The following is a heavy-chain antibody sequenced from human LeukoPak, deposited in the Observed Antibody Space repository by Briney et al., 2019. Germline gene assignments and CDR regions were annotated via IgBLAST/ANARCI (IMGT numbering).Heavy chain of an antibody. D-gene: IGHD4-23*01. J-gene: IGHJ5*02. CDR2: INHSGST. V-gene: IGHV4-34*01. CDR1: GVSFSGYY. Sequence: SETLSLTCAVYGVSFSGYYWSWIRQPPGKGLEWIGEINHSGSTNYNPSLKSRVTISVDTSKNQFSLKLSSVTAADTAVYYCASVATVAQRGWFDPWGQGTLVTVSS. CDR3: ASVATVAQRGWFDP.